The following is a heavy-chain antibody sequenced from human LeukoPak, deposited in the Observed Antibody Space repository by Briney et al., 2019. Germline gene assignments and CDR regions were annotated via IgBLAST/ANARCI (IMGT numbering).Heavy chain of an antibody. J-gene: IGHJ3*02. CDR3: ASNGAMVRGDDAFDI. Sequence: GASVKVSCKASGYTFTSYDINWVRQATGQGLEWMGWMNPSSGNTGYAQKFQGRVTMTRNTSISTAYMELSSMRSEDTAVYYCASNGAMVRGDDAFDIWGQGTMVTVSS. V-gene: IGHV1-8*01. D-gene: IGHD3-10*01. CDR2: MNPSSGNT. CDR1: GYTFTSYD.